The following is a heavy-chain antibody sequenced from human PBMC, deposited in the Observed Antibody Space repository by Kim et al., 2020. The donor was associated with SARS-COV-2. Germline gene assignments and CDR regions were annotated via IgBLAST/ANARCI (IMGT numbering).Heavy chain of an antibody. Sequence: NYNPSLKSRVTISVDTSKNQFSLKLSSVTAADTAVYYCARAFGFSGWFDPWGQGTLVTVSS. D-gene: IGHD3-3*01. J-gene: IGHJ5*02. CDR3: ARAFGFSGWFDP. V-gene: IGHV4-59*01.